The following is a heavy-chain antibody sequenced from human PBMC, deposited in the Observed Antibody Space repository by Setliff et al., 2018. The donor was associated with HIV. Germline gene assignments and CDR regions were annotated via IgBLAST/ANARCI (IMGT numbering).Heavy chain of an antibody. Sequence: SETLSLTCTVSGGSISSSNYYWGWIRQPPGKGLEYIGNMHYSGSTYYNPSLKSRVTISVDTSKNQFSLKLSSVTAADTAVYYCARTWWLRSTWFDPWGQGTLVTVSS. CDR2: MHYSGST. J-gene: IGHJ5*02. CDR3: ARTWWLRSTWFDP. CDR1: GGSISSSNYY. D-gene: IGHD5-12*01. V-gene: IGHV4-39*01.